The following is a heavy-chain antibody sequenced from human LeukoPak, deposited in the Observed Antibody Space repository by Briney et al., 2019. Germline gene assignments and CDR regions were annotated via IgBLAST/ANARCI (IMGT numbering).Heavy chain of an antibody. Sequence: PGRSLRLSCAASGFTFSNYAMHWVRQAPGKGLEWVAVISYDGSNKYYADSVKGRFTISRDNSKNTLYLQMNSLRAEDTAVYYCARAGSGNIDWGQGTLVTVSS. J-gene: IGHJ4*02. D-gene: IGHD1-1*01. CDR2: ISYDGSNK. V-gene: IGHV3-30-3*01. CDR1: GFTFSNYA. CDR3: ARAGSGNID.